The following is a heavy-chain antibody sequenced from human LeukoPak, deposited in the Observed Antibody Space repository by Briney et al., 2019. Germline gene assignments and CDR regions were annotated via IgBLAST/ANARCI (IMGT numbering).Heavy chain of an antibody. CDR2: IYYSGST. CDR1: GGSISSYY. Sequence: PSETLSLTCTVSGGSISSYYWSWIRQPPGKGLEWIGYIYYSGSTNYNPSLKSRVTISVDTSKNQFSLKLSSVTAADTAVYYCARDVRGYYYDSSGAFDIWGQGTMVTVSS. V-gene: IGHV4-59*01. D-gene: IGHD3-22*01. J-gene: IGHJ3*02. CDR3: ARDVRGYYYDSSGAFDI.